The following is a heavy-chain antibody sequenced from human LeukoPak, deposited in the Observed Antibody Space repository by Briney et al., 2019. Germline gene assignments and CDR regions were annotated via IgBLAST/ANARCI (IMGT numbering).Heavy chain of an antibody. CDR1: GYTFTSYA. V-gene: IGHV1-3*01. Sequence: ASVKVSCKASGYTFTSYAMHWVRQAPGQRLEWMGWINAGNGNTKYSQKFQGGVTITRDTSASTAYMELSSLRSEDTAVYYCARDREVGSSWSLYYYYYGMDVWGQGTTVTVSS. J-gene: IGHJ6*02. CDR3: ARDREVGSSWSLYYYYYGMDV. CDR2: INAGNGNT. D-gene: IGHD6-13*01.